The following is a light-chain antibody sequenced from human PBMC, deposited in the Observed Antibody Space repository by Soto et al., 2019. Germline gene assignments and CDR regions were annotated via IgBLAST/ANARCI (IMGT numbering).Light chain of an antibody. CDR2: DVS. V-gene: IGKV1-33*01. Sequence: IQMTQSPSSLSASVGDRVTITCQASQDITLYLKWYQHKAGKAPNLLIHDVSTLETGVPAKFSGRGSGTIFTLTIINLYPEDVATYYCHQYDSSPNSFGQGTKVAIK. CDR3: HQYDSSPNS. CDR1: QDITLY. J-gene: IGKJ2*03.